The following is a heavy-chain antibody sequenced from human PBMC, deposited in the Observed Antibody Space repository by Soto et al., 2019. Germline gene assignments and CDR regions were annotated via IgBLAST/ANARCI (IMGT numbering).Heavy chain of an antibody. V-gene: IGHV1-8*01. Sequence: ASVKVSCKASGYTFTSYDINWVRQATGQGLEWMGWMNPNSGNTGYAQKFQGRVTMTRNTSISTAYMELSGLRSEDTAVYYCARLPWSSGWFRSYYDYGMDVWGQGXTVTVYS. CDR1: GYTFTSYD. CDR3: ARLPWSSGWFRSYYDYGMDV. CDR2: MNPNSGNT. D-gene: IGHD6-19*01. J-gene: IGHJ6*02.